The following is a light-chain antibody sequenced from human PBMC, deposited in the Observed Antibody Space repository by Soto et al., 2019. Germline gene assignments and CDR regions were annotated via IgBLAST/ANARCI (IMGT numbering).Light chain of an antibody. CDR2: GAS. CDR3: QQYCSSLVT. V-gene: IGKV3-20*01. CDR1: QSVSSSY. Sequence: EIVLTQSPGTLSLSPGERATPSCRASQSVSSSYLAWYQQKPGQAPRLLIYGASSRATGIPDRFSGSGSGTDFTLTISRLEPEDFAVYYCQQYCSSLVTFGPGTKVDIK. J-gene: IGKJ3*01.